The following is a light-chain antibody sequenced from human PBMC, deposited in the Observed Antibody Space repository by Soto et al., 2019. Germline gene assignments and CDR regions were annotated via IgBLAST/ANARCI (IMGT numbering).Light chain of an antibody. CDR2: GAS. CDR3: QQYNRNTWS. Sequence: DIQMTQSPPSLSASVGDRVTITCRASQDVSNDLGWFQQKPGKAPKRLIFGASNLESGVPSRFSGTGSGTEFILTITTLQPDDFATYFCQQYNRNTWSFGPGTKVDIK. V-gene: IGKV1-17*01. J-gene: IGKJ1*01. CDR1: QDVSND.